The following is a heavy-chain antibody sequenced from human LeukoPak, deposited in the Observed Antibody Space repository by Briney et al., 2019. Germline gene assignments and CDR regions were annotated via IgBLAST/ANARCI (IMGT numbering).Heavy chain of an antibody. J-gene: IGHJ5*02. Sequence: ASVKVSCKASGYIFTSYGISWVRQAPGQGLEWMGWISAHNGDTNYAQNLQGRVTMTTDTSTSTAYMELRSLRSDDTAVFYCARVRCSGGNCYSNWFDPWGQGTLVTVSS. CDR2: ISAHNGDT. V-gene: IGHV1-18*01. CDR1: GYIFTSYG. CDR3: ARVRCSGGNCYSNWFDP. D-gene: IGHD2-15*01.